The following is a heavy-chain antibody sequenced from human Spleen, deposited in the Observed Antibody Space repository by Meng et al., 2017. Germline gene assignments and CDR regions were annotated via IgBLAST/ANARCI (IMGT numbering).Heavy chain of an antibody. CDR1: GGSFSDYY. V-gene: IGHV4-34*01. CDR3: ASTYYYDSSGYYDAFDI. Sequence: SETLSLTCVVSGGSFSDYYWSWIRQPPGKGLEWIGEIDHSGSTNYNPSLESRATISVDTSQNNLSLKLSSVTAADSAVYYCASTYYYDSSGYYDAFDIWGQGTMVTVSS. J-gene: IGHJ3*02. D-gene: IGHD3-22*01. CDR2: IDHSGST.